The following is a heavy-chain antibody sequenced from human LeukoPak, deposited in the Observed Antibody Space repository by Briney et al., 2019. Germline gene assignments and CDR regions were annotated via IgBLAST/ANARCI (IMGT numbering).Heavy chain of an antibody. Sequence: ASVKVSCKASGYTFTNYGISWVRQAPGQGLEWMGWITTYNGNTNYAQKLQGRVTMTTDTSTTTAYMELRSLRSDDTAVYYCARVRHYDFWRGYSDKWYFDLWGRGNLGTVSS. V-gene: IGHV1-18*01. D-gene: IGHD3-3*01. CDR2: ITTYNGNT. J-gene: IGHJ2*01. CDR3: ARVRHYDFWRGYSDKWYFDL. CDR1: GYTFTNYG.